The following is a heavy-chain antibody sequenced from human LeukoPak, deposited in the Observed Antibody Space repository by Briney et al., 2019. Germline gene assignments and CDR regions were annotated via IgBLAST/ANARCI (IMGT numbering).Heavy chain of an antibody. CDR1: GFTFSSYA. Sequence: PGGSLRLSCSASGFTFSSYAMHWVRQAPGKGLEWVAIISYDGNYKYYADSVKGRFTISRDKSKNTLYLQMNSLRAEDTAVYYCAKDHLEMITFGGVLATGPDYWGQGTLVTVSS. CDR3: AKDHLEMITFGGVLATGPDY. CDR2: ISYDGNYK. D-gene: IGHD3-16*02. J-gene: IGHJ4*02. V-gene: IGHV3-30*18.